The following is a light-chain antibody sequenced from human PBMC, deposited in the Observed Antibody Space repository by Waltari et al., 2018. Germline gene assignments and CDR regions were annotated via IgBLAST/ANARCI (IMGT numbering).Light chain of an antibody. CDR3: CSYAGSYTWV. CDR2: DVS. J-gene: IGLJ3*02. CDR1: SSDVGGYDS. V-gene: IGLV2-11*01. Sequence: QSALTQPRSVSGSPGQSVTIPCTGTSSDVGGYDSASWYQQHPGKAPKLMIYDVSKRPSGVPDRFSGSKSGNTASLTISGFQAEDEADYYCCSYAGSYTWVFGGGTKLTVL.